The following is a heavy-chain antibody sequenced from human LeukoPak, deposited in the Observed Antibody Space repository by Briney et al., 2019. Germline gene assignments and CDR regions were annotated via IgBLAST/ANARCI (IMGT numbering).Heavy chain of an antibody. CDR2: IWYDGSNK. D-gene: IGHD3-10*01. CDR1: GFTFSNYG. CDR3: ARDGENYGMDV. V-gene: IGHV3-33*01. J-gene: IGHJ6*04. Sequence: PGRSLRLSCAASGFTFSNYGMHWVRQAPGKGLEWVAVIWYDGSNKYYADSVKGRFTISRDNSKNTLYLQMNSLRAEDTAVYYCARDGENYGMDVWGKGTTVTVSS.